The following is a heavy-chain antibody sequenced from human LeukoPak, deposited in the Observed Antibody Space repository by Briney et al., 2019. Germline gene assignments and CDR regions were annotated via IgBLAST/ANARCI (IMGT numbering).Heavy chain of an antibody. V-gene: IGHV5-51*01. CDR1: GYSFTSYW. CDR3: ARQTVENATTELINYYYYMDV. D-gene: IGHD5-12*01. J-gene: IGHJ6*03. Sequence: GESLKISCKGSGYSFTSYWIGWVRQMPGKGLEWMGIIYPGDSDTRYSPSFQGQVTISADKSISTAYLQWSSLKASDTAMYYCARQTVENATTELINYYYYMDVWGKGTTVTVSS. CDR2: IYPGDSDT.